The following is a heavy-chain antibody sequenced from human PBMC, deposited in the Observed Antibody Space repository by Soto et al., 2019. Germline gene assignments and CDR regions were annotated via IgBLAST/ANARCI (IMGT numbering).Heavy chain of an antibody. Sequence: QVQLQQWGSGLLKPSETLSLTCAVYGGSFSGYYWSWIRQPPGKGLEWIGEINHSGSTNYNPSLKRRVTISVDTSKNQFSLKLSSVTAADTAVYYCARRGYSSSWYPNDYWGQGTLVTVSS. CDR1: GGSFSGYY. J-gene: IGHJ4*02. CDR3: ARRGYSSSWYPNDY. V-gene: IGHV4-34*01. D-gene: IGHD6-13*01. CDR2: INHSGST.